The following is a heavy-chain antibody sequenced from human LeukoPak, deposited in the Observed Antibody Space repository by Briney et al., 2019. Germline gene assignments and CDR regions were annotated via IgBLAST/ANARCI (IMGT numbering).Heavy chain of an antibody. J-gene: IGHJ6*03. V-gene: IGHV4-4*07. CDR1: GGSISSYY. D-gene: IGHD4-23*01. CDR3: ARMGRDSGNSGDYYYYMDV. Sequence: SETLSLTCTVSGGSISSYYWSWIRQPAGKGLEWIGRIYTSGSTNYNPSLKSRVTMSVDTSKNQFSLKLSSVTAADTAVYYCARMGRDSGNSGDYYYYMDVWGKGTTVTVSS. CDR2: IYTSGST.